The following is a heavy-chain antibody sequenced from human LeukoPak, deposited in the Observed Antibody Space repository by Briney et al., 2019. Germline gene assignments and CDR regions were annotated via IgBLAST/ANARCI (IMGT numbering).Heavy chain of an antibody. CDR1: GFTFSTYG. V-gene: IGHV3-23*01. CDR2: ISGSGNSP. CDR3: AKGGVHYGDYYYYMDV. Sequence: PGGSLRLSCAASGFTFSTYGMSWVRQAPGKGLEWVSVISGSGNSPHYADSVKGRFTISRDNSKNTLNLQMNSLRAEDTAVYYCAKGGVHYGDYYYYMDVWGKGTTVTISS. J-gene: IGHJ6*03. D-gene: IGHD4-17*01.